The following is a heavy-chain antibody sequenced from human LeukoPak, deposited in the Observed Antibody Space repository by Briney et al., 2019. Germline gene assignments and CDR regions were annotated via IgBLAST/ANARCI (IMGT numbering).Heavy chain of an antibody. CDR2: IYYSGST. D-gene: IGHD5-18*01. CDR3: ARSVDTAMVGDY. Sequence: SETLSLTCNVSGGAISSYYWSWIRQPPGKGLEWIGYIYYSGSTNYNPPLKNRVTISVDTSKNQFSLKLSSVTAADTAVYYCARSVDTAMVGDYWGQGTLVTVSS. J-gene: IGHJ4*02. V-gene: IGHV4-59*01. CDR1: GGAISSYY.